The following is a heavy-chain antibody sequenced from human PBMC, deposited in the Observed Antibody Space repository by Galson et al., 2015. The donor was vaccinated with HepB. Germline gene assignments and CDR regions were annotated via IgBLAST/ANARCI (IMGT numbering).Heavy chain of an antibody. CDR2: IYPGDSDT. CDR1: GYSFTSYW. V-gene: IGHV5-51*01. Sequence: QSGAEVKKPGESLTISCTGSGYSFTSYWIGWVRQMPGKGLEWMGIIYPGDSDTRYSPSFQGQVTISADKSISTAYLQWSSLKASDTAMYYCARLRRAYCGGDCYYRYFDLWGRGTLVTVSS. D-gene: IGHD2-21*02. J-gene: IGHJ2*01. CDR3: ARLRRAYCGGDCYYRYFDL.